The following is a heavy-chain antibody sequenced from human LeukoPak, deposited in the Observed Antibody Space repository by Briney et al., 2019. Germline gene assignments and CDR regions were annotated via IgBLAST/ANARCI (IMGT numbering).Heavy chain of an antibody. D-gene: IGHD5-12*01. CDR3: ARDGDIVATPSAFDI. CDR2: ISAYNGNT. J-gene: IGHJ3*02. CDR1: GYTFTSYG. Sequence: GASVKVSCKASGYTFTSYGISWVRQAPGQGLEWTGWISAYNGNTNYAQKLQGRVTMTTDTSTSTAYMELRSLRSDDTAVYYCARDGDIVATPSAFDIWGQGTMVTVSS. V-gene: IGHV1-18*01.